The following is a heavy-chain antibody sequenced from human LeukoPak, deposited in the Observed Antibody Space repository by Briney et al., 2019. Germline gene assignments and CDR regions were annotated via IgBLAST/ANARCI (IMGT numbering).Heavy chain of an antibody. CDR3: ARFGPDIVVVPAAISVDP. CDR1: GYTCTGYY. V-gene: IGHV1-2*02. D-gene: IGHD2-2*01. CDR2: INPNSGGT. Sequence: ASVKVSCKASGYTCTGYYMHWVRQAPGQGLEWMGWINPNSGGTNYAQKFQGRVTMTRDTSISTAYMELSRLRSNDTAVYYCARFGPDIVVVPAAISVDPWGQGTLVTVSS. J-gene: IGHJ5*02.